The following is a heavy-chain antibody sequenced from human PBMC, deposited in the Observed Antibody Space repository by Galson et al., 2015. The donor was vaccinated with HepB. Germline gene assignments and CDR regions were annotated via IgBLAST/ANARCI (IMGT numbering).Heavy chain of an antibody. CDR2: ISSSSSYI. CDR3: AIVLMVYAERESYYYYGMDV. D-gene: IGHD2-8*01. CDR1: GFTFSSYS. V-gene: IGHV3-21*01. Sequence: SLRLSCADSGFTFSSYSMNWVRQAPGKGLEWVSSISSSSSYIYYADSVKGRFTISRDNAKNSLYLQMNSLRAEDTAVYYCAIVLMVYAERESYYYYGMDVWGQGTTVTVSS. J-gene: IGHJ6*02.